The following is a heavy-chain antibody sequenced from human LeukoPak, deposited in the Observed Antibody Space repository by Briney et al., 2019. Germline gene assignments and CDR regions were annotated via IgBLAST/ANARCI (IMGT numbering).Heavy chain of an antibody. V-gene: IGHV1-2*02. Sequence: ASVKVSCKASGYTLTGYYMHWVRQAPGQGLEWMRWINPNSGGTNYAQKFQGRVTMTRDTSISTAYMELSRLRSDDTAVYYCARDRAVTMVRGVTEYWGQGTLVTVSS. CDR1: GYTLTGYY. D-gene: IGHD3-10*01. J-gene: IGHJ4*02. CDR3: ARDRAVTMVRGVTEY. CDR2: INPNSGGT.